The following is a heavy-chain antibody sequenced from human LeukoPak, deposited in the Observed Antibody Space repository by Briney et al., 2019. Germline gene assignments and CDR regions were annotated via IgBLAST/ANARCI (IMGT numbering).Heavy chain of an antibody. CDR2: IYYSGST. J-gene: IGHJ4*02. V-gene: IGHV4-59*08. CDR3: ARYSGSYSGYYFDY. Sequence: SETLSLTCTVSGGSISSYYWSWIRQPPGKGLEWIGYIYYSGSTNYNPSLKSRVTISVDTSKNQFSLKLSSVTAADTAVYYCARYSGSYSGYYFDYWGQGTLVTVSS. D-gene: IGHD1-26*01. CDR1: GGSISSYY.